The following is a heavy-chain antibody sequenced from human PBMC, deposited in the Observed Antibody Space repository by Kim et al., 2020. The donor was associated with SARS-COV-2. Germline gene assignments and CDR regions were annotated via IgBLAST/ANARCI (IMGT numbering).Heavy chain of an antibody. CDR2: INRDGSST. J-gene: IGHJ4*02. CDR1: GFTFSTFW. V-gene: IGHV3-74*01. Sequence: GGSLRLSCAASGFTFSTFWVHWVRQAPGKGLVWVSRINRDGSSTSYADSVKGRFTISRDNAKNTLYLQMNSLRAEDTAVYYCAREQSGQQLVLDSWGRGTLVTVSS. D-gene: IGHD6-13*01. CDR3: AREQSGQQLVLDS.